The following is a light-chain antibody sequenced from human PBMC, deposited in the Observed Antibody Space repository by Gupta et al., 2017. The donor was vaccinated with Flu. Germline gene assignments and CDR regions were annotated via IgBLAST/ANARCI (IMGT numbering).Light chain of an antibody. J-gene: IGLJ2*01. V-gene: IGLV2-8*01. Sequence: QSALTQPPSASGSPGQSVTISCPGTSSDVGGYNYVSWYQQHPGKAPKLMIQEISKRTSGVPDRFSGSKSGNTAPLTAAGHQAEEEADYYCSSYAGSNNLVFGGGTKLTVL. CDR3: SSYAGSNNLV. CDR2: EIS. CDR1: SSDVGGYNY.